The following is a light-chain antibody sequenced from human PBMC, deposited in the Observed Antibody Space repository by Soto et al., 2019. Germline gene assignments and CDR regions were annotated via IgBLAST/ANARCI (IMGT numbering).Light chain of an antibody. CDR2: DAS. CDR3: QQYDSYPGT. J-gene: IGKJ5*01. V-gene: IGKV1-5*01. Sequence: DIQMTQSPSTLSASVGDRFTITCRASQSISIWLAWYQQKPGTAPKLLIYDASSLESGVPSRFSGSGSGTEFTLTISSLQPDDFATYYCQQYDSYPGTFGQGTRLEIK. CDR1: QSISIW.